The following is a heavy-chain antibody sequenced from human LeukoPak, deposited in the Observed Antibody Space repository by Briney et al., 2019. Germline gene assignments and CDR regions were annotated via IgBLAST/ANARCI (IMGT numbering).Heavy chain of an antibody. V-gene: IGHV4-59*01. CDR2: VSYSGST. CDR3: ARGYSGSYHRY. D-gene: IGHD1-26*01. CDR1: GGSINGFY. Sequence: SETLSLTCTVSGGSINGFYWTWIRQPPGQGLEWIGYVSYSGSTNYNASLNSRVTISVDTSKNQFSLELSSVTAADTAVYYCARGYSGSYHRYWGQGTLVTVSS. J-gene: IGHJ4*02.